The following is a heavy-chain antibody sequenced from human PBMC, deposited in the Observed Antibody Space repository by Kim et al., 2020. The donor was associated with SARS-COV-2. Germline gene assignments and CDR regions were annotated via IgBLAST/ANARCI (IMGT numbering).Heavy chain of an antibody. D-gene: IGHD3-16*02. CDR1: GYTFTSYG. CDR2: ISAYNGNT. V-gene: IGHV1-18*01. Sequence: ASVKVSCKASGYTFTSYGISWVRQAPGQGLEWMGWISAYNGNTNYAQKLQGRVTMTTDTSTSTAYMELRSLRSDDTAVYYCARVTYYDYVWGSYREKRNYYYGMDVWGQGTTVTVSS. CDR3: ARVTYYDYVWGSYREKRNYYYGMDV. J-gene: IGHJ6*02.